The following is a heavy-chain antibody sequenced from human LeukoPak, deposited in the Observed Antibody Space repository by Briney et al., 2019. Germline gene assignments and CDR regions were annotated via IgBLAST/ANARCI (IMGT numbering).Heavy chain of an antibody. CDR1: GGSISSSSYY. V-gene: IGHV4-39*01. CDR3: ARGREYYDILTGDKRLANSNYFDY. Sequence: PSETLSLTCTVSGGSISSSSYYWGWIRQPPGKGLEWIGSIYYSGSTYYNPSLKSRVTISVDTSKNQFSLKLSSVTAADTAVYYCARGREYYDILTGDKRLANSNYFDYWGQGTLVTVSS. J-gene: IGHJ4*02. D-gene: IGHD3-9*01. CDR2: IYYSGST.